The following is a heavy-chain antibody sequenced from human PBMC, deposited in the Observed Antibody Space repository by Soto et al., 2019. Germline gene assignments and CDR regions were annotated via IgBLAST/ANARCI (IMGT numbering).Heavy chain of an antibody. Sequence: GGSLRLSCAASGFTFSSYWMSWVRQAPGKGLEWVANIKQDGSEKYYVDSVKGRFTISRDNAKNSLYLQMNSLRAEDTAVYYCARGGIPPGYGLDVWGQGTTVTVSS. CDR1: GFTFSSYW. D-gene: IGHD6-13*01. CDR2: IKQDGSEK. CDR3: ARGGIPPGYGLDV. V-gene: IGHV3-7*03. J-gene: IGHJ6*02.